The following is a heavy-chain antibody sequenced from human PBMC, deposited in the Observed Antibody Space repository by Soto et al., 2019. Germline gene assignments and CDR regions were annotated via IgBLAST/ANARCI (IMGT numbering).Heavy chain of an antibody. V-gene: IGHV4-34*01. CDR1: GGSFSGYY. D-gene: IGHD4-17*01. Sequence: SETLSLTCAVYGGSFSGYYWSWIRQPPGKGLEWIGEINHSVSTNYNPSLKSRVTISVDTSKNQFSLKLSSVTAADTAVYYCERVRDGDYFDYWGQGTLVTVSS. CDR3: ERVRDGDYFDY. J-gene: IGHJ4*02. CDR2: INHSVST.